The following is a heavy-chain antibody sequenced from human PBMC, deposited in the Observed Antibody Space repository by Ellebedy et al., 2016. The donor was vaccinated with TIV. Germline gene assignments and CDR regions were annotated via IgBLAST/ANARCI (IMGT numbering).Heavy chain of an antibody. CDR1: GLTFGDYT. D-gene: IGHD2-15*01. V-gene: IGHV3-49*03. CDR3: ARVVAGLVGGDY. CDR2: IRDKAHGGAH. J-gene: IGHJ4*02. Sequence: PGGSLRLSCTASGLTFGDYTMSWFRQAPGKGLEWVGFIRDKAHGGAHEYAASVKGRFTISRDDSKSIAHLQMNSLKTEDTAVYYCARVVAGLVGGDYWGQGTLVTVSS.